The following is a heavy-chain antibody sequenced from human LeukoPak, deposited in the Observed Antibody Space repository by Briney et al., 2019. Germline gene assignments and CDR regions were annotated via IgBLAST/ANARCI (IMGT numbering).Heavy chain of an antibody. CDR2: IYHSGST. V-gene: IGHV4-30-2*01. CDR1: GDSISSGGYS. D-gene: IGHD3-3*01. J-gene: IGHJ4*02. Sequence: SETLSLTCAVSGDSISSGGYSWSWIRQPPGKGLEWIGYIYHSGSTYYNPSLKSRVTISVDGSKNQFSLKLSSVTAADTAVYYCARSYYDFWSGYYTGTYFDYWGQGTLVTVSS. CDR3: ARSYYDFWSGYYTGTYFDY.